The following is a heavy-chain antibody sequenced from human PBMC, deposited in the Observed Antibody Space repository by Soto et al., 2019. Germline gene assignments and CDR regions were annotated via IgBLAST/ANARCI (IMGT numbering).Heavy chain of an antibody. CDR1: GFTFSSYA. D-gene: IGHD2-2*01. Sequence: EVQLLESGGGLVQPGGSLRLSCAASGFTFSSYAMSWVRQAPGKGLEWVSAISGSGGSTYYADSVKGRFTISRDNSKNTLYLKMNSLRAEDTAVYYCAKDGPYCYCSSCLMGFDYWGQGTLVTVSS. J-gene: IGHJ4*02. CDR3: AKDGPYCYCSSCLMGFDY. V-gene: IGHV3-23*01. CDR2: ISGSGGST.